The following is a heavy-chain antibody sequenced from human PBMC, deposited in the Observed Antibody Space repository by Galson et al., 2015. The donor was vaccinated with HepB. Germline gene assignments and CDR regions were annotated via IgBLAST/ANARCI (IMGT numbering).Heavy chain of an antibody. CDR2: IWDDGSNK. Sequence: CLRLSCAASAFTLSSSCMRWVRQAPGKGLEWVAVIWDDGSNKYYADSVKGRFTITRDNTKNTLSLQMTSLRAEDTAVYYCASVGLQLWSYYYYYCMDVWGKGTTVTVSS. V-gene: IGHV3-33*01. CDR3: ASVGLQLWSYYYYYCMDV. D-gene: IGHD5-18*01. J-gene: IGHJ6*03. CDR1: AFTLSSSC.